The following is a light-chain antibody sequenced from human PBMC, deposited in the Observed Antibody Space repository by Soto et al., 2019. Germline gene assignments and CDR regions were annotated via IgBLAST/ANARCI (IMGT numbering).Light chain of an antibody. CDR2: GNS. J-gene: IGLJ2*01. CDR3: QSYDSRLSGHVV. V-gene: IGLV1-40*01. CDR1: SSNIGAGYD. Sequence: QSVLTQPPSLSGAPGQRVTISCAGSSSNIGAGYDVHWYQQLPGTAPKLLIYGNSNRPSGVPDRFSGSKSGTSASLAITGLQAQDEADYYCQSYDSRLSGHVVFGGGTQLTVL.